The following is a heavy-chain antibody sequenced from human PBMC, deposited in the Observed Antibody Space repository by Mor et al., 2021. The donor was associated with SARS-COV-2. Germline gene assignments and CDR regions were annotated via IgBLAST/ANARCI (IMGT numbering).Heavy chain of an antibody. J-gene: IGHJ6*03. D-gene: IGHD3-10*01. CDR3: ARRRMVRGEDTYYYYYYMDV. CDR2: NK. Sequence: NKYYADSVKGRFTISRDNSKNTLYLQMNSLRAEDTAVYYCARRRMVRGEDTYYYYYYMDVWGKGTTVTVSS. V-gene: IGHV3-33*01.